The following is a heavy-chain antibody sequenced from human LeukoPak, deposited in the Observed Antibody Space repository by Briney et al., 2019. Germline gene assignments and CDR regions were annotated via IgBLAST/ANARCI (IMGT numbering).Heavy chain of an antibody. CDR3: ATDCSSASCFDY. J-gene: IGHJ4*02. Sequence: QPGGSLRLSCAASGFTFSSYAMSWVRQAPGKGLEWVSAISGSGGSTYYADSVKGRFTISRDNAKNSLYLQMNSLRAEDTAVYFCATDCSSASCFDYWGQGTLVTVSS. CDR2: ISGSGGST. D-gene: IGHD2-2*01. V-gene: IGHV3-23*01. CDR1: GFTFSSYA.